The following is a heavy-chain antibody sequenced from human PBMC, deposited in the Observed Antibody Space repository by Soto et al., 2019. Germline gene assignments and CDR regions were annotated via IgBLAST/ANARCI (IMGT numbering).Heavy chain of an antibody. V-gene: IGHV4-31*03. J-gene: IGHJ6*02. D-gene: IGHD3-3*01. CDR2: INYNGIT. CDR1: GGSINIEGSH. CDR3: TRASYTSWSMGYYYYGMDV. Sequence: SETLSLTCNVSGGSINIEGSHWSWVRRHPGKGLEWMGYINYNGITYYNRSLRSRVTMSIDTSKNQFSLRLSSVAAADTAVYYCTRASYTSWSMGYYYYGMDVWGHGTTVTVSS.